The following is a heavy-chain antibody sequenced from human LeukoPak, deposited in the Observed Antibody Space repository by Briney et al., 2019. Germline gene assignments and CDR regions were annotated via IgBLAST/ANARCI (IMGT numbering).Heavy chain of an antibody. CDR1: AYLFTNYW. CDR3: ARHRQDGLNFDILNGYYLDALEI. J-gene: IGHJ3*02. CDR2: TYPADSAT. Sequence: GEALQSSCKGSAYLFTNYWIAWGRQMPGKGRGWRGITYPADSATKYSPSFQGQVTISADKSISTAFLQWSSLQASDTAMYYCARHRQDGLNFDILNGYYLDALEIWGQGTMVTVSS. V-gene: IGHV5-51*01. D-gene: IGHD3-9*01.